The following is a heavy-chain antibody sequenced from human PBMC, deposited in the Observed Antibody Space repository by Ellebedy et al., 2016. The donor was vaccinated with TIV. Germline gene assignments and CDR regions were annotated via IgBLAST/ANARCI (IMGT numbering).Heavy chain of an antibody. CDR2: ISYNSASI. D-gene: IGHD2-15*01. J-gene: IGHJ4*02. CDR3: TRGAETLKWHFDY. Sequence: PGGSLRLSCAASASTFDTYSMNWVRQAPGTGLEWVSSISYNSASIFYADSLKGRFTVSRDNAKNSLYLQMNSLRDEDPSLYYCTRGAETLKWHFDYWGQGTLVTVSA. CDR1: ASTFDTYS. V-gene: IGHV3-21*01.